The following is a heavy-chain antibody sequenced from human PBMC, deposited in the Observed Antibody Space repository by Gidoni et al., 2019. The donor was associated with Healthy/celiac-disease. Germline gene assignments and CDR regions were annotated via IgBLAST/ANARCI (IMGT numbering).Heavy chain of an antibody. V-gene: IGHV4-34*01. D-gene: IGHD6-13*01. CDR2: INHSGST. CDR3: ARSSIAAARKGFDY. J-gene: IGHJ4*02. Sequence: QVQLQQWGAGLLKPSETLSLTCAVYGGSFSGYYWSWIRQRPGKGLEWIGEINHSGSTNYNPSLKSRVTISVDTSKNQFSLKLSSVTAADTAVYYCARSSIAAARKGFDYWGQGTLVTVSS. CDR1: GGSFSGYY.